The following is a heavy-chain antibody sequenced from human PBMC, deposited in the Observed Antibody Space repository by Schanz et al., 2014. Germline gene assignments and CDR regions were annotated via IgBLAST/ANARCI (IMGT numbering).Heavy chain of an antibody. CDR2: ITGASDHI. V-gene: IGHV3-23*01. J-gene: IGHJ3*02. Sequence: EVQLLESGGGLIQPGGSLRLSCAASGFIFGSSVMAWVRQAPGKGLEWVSGITGASDHIDYAESVKGRFTISRDNSKNTLYLQMNSLRAEGTAVYYCAKGKFGELSAFDIWGRGTMVTVSS. CDR1: GFIFGSSV. D-gene: IGHD3-10*01. CDR3: AKGKFGELSAFDI.